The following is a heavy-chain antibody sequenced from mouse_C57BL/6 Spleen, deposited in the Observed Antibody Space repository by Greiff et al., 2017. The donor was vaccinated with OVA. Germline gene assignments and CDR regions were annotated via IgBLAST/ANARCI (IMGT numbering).Heavy chain of an antibody. D-gene: IGHD3-2*02. CDR2: FHPYNDDT. J-gene: IGHJ3*01. CDR3: ARRDSSGYVPSFAY. Sequence: VQLVESGAELVKPGASVKMSCKASGYTFTTYPIEWMKQNHGKSLEWIGNFHPYNDDTKYNEKFKGKATLTVEKSSSTVYLELSRLTSDDSAVYYCARRDSSGYVPSFAYWGQGTLVTVSA. CDR1: GYTFTTYP. V-gene: IGHV1-47*01.